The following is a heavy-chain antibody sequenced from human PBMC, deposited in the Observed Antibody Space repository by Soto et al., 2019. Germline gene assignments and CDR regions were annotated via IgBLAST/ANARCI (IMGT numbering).Heavy chain of an antibody. V-gene: IGHV3-30-3*01. CDR1: GFTFSSYA. D-gene: IGHD6-13*01. CDR3: ARVEGAADAPNWFDP. J-gene: IGHJ5*02. Sequence: QVQLVESGGGVVQPGRSLRLSCAASGFTFSSYAMHWVRQAPGKGLEWVAVISYDGSNKYYADSVKGRFTISRDNSKNTLYLQMNSLRAEDTAVYYCARVEGAADAPNWFDPWGQGTLVTVSS. CDR2: ISYDGSNK.